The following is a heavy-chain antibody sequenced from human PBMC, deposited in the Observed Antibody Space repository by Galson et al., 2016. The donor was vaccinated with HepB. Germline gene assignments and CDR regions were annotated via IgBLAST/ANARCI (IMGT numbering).Heavy chain of an antibody. J-gene: IGHJ4*02. V-gene: IGHV3-30*18. D-gene: IGHD3-10*01. CDR2: ISYDGSDK. CDR3: AKDQVTMVHGVLY. CDR1: GFTFSNYG. Sequence: SLRLSCAASGFTFSNYGMHWVRQAPGKGLEWVAIISYDGSDKYYADSVKGRFTIFRDNSNNTLYLQMNSLRAEDTAAYYCAKDQVTMVHGVLYWGQGTLVTVSS.